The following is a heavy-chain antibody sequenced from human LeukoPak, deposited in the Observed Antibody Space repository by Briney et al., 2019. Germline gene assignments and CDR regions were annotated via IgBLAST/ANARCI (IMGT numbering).Heavy chain of an antibody. J-gene: IGHJ4*02. CDR1: GFTFSSSD. D-gene: IGHD3-10*01. CDR2: IGPTGDT. V-gene: IGHV3-13*01. Sequence: GGSLRLSCAASGFTFSSSDMHWVRQATGKGLEWVSAIGPTGDTYYPGSVKGRFTISRENARNSLYLQMNSLRAGDTAVYYCARAVPVARGVNYYDYWGQGTLVTVSS. CDR3: ARAVPVARGVNYYDY.